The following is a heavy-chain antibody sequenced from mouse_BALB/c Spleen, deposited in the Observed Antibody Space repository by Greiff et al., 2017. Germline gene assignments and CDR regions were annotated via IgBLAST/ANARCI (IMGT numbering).Heavy chain of an antibody. CDR1: GYTFTSYW. Sequence: VQLQQPGAELVKPGASVKMSCKASGYTFTSYWMHWVKQRPGQGLEWIGVIDPSDSYTSYNQKFKGKATLTVDTSSSTAYMLLSSLTSEDAAVYYCTSDYGNYRAWFAYWGQGTLVTVSA. D-gene: IGHD2-1*01. CDR3: TSDYGNYRAWFAY. J-gene: IGHJ3*01. V-gene: IGHV1S127*01. CDR2: IDPSDSYT.